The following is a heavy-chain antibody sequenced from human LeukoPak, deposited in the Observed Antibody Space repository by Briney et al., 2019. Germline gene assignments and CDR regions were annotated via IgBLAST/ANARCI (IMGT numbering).Heavy chain of an antibody. Sequence: NHGGSLRLSCAASGFTFSDYYMSWIRQAPGKGLEWVSYISSSGSTIYYADSVKGRFTVSRDNSKKTVSLQMHSLRREDTAVYYCVKDLLQWYKFDSWGQGTLVIVSS. CDR1: GFTFSDYY. J-gene: IGHJ4*02. CDR3: VKDLLQWYKFDS. V-gene: IGHV3-11*04. CDR2: ISSSGSTI. D-gene: IGHD4-23*01.